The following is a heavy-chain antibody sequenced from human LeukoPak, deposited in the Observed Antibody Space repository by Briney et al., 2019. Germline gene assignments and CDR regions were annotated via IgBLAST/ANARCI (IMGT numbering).Heavy chain of an antibody. CDR1: GYRLSELS. D-gene: IGHD2-2*01. CDR2: LDVEDDEP. V-gene: IGHV1-24*01. J-gene: IGHJ6*03. Sequence: ASVKVSCKVSGYRLSELSMHWVRQAPGKGLEWMGGLDVEDDEPNYAQKFQGRVIMTEDTSTDTAYMELSSLRSEDTAVYYCATEATSPDYNYYMDVWGKGTTVTVPS. CDR3: ATEATSPDYNYYMDV.